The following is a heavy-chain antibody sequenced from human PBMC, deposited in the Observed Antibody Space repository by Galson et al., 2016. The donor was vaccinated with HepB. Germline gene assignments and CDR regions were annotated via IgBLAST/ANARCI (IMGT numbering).Heavy chain of an antibody. D-gene: IGHD3-10*01. CDR2: ISYDGNYK. J-gene: IGHJ6*03. CDR3: AKDGHPSPIGGSGTFFSYYQYYYVDV. Sequence: SLRLSCAASGFTFSRCGMHWVRQAPGKGLEWVAVISYDGNYKYYADSVKGRLTISRDNSKHTLYLQMNSLRAEDTAVYYCAKDGHPSPIGGSGTFFSYYQYYYVDVWGKGTTVTVSS. V-gene: IGHV3-30*18. CDR1: GFTFSRCG.